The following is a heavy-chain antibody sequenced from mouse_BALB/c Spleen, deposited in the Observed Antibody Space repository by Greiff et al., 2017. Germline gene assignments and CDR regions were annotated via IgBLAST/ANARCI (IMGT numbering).Heavy chain of an antibody. J-gene: IGHJ1*01. CDR3: ARADWYFDV. CDR2: INSNGGST. V-gene: IGHV5-6-3*01. Sequence: EVKLVESGGGLVQPGGSLKLSCAASGFTFSSYGMSWVRQTPDKRLELVATINSNGGSTYYPDSVKGRFTISRDNAKNTLYLQMSSLKSEDTAMYYCARADWYFDVWGAGTTVTVSS. CDR1: GFTFSSYG.